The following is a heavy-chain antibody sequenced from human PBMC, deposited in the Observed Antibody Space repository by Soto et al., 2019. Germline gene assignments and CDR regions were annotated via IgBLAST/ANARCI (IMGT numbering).Heavy chain of an antibody. CDR3: ARATGTLRSRNCDY. Sequence: SETLSLTCSVSGGSISTVGHYWTWIRQPPGKGLEWIGSIHHTGSTYYSKSLRSRLTMSVDTSKSQFSLRLSSVTAADTAVYYCARATGTLRSRNCDYWGQGSLVTVSS. V-gene: IGHV4-31*03. D-gene: IGHD1-1*01. CDR1: GGSISTVGHY. J-gene: IGHJ4*02. CDR2: IHHTGST.